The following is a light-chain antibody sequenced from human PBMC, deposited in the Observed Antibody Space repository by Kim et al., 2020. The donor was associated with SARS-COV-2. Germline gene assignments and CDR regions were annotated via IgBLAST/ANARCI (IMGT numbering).Light chain of an antibody. CDR1: QNINIW. Sequence: DIQMTQSPSTLSASVGDRVTITCRASQNINIWLAWYQQKPGKAPQLLIHRASTLLSGVPSRFSGSGSGTQFTLTISGLQTDDFATYYWQQYHSYWMFGQGTKVDIK. CDR3: QQYHSYWM. V-gene: IGKV1-5*03. J-gene: IGKJ1*01. CDR2: RAS.